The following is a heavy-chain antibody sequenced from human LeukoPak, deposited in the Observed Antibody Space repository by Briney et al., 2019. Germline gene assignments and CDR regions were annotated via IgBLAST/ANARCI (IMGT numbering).Heavy chain of an antibody. Sequence: GESLKISCKGSGYRFISYWIGWVRQMPGKGLEWMGIINPGDSDTRYSPSFQGQVTISADKSISTAYLQWSSLKASDTAMYYCARLQVKTSKLDPWGQGTMVTVSS. CDR2: INPGDSDT. J-gene: IGHJ5*02. V-gene: IGHV5-51*01. CDR1: GYRFISYW. CDR3: ARLQVKTSKLDP.